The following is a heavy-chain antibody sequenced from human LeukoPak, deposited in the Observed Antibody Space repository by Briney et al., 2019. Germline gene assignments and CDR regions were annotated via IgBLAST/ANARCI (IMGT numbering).Heavy chain of an antibody. D-gene: IGHD3-10*01. Sequence: GGSLRLSCAASGFTFSSYSMNWVRQAPGKGLEWVSYISSSSSTIYYADSVKSRFTISRDNAKNSLYLQMNSLRDEDTAVYYCARDRSGGYYGSVDYWGQGTLVTVSS. J-gene: IGHJ4*02. V-gene: IGHV3-48*02. CDR2: ISSSSSTI. CDR1: GFTFSSYS. CDR3: ARDRSGGYYGSVDY.